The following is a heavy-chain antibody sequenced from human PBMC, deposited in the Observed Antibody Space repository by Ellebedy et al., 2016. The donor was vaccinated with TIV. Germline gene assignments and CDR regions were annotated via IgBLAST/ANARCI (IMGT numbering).Heavy chain of an antibody. CDR1: GGSISSYY. CDR2: IYYSGST. J-gene: IGHJ3*02. Sequence: SETLSLTCTVSGGSISSYYWSWIRQPPGKGLEWIGYIYYSGSTYYNPSLKSRVTISVDTSKNQFSLKLSSVTAADTAVYYCARADLQVLRFLEWSGYDAFDIWGQGTMVTVSS. D-gene: IGHD3-3*01. V-gene: IGHV4-59*08. CDR3: ARADLQVLRFLEWSGYDAFDI.